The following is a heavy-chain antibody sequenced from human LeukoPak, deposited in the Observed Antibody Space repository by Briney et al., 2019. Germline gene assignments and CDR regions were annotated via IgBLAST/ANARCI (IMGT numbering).Heavy chain of an antibody. CDR1: GYTLTELS. D-gene: IGHD5-24*01. CDR2: FDPEDGET. V-gene: IGHV1-24*01. J-gene: IGHJ4*02. CDR3: ATDLQGWLQLNY. Sequence: ASVKVSCKVSGYTLTELSMHWVRQAPGKGLEWMGGFDPEDGETIYAQKFQGRVTMTEDTSTDTAHMELSSLRSEDTAVYYCATDLQGWLQLNYWGQGTLVTVSS.